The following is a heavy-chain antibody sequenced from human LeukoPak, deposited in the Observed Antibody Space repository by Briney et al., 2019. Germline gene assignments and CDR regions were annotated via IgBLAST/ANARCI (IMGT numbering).Heavy chain of an antibody. CDR3: ANLWGSGSLLRFQH. D-gene: IGHD3-10*01. CDR2: ISGGSYNT. Sequence: PGGSLRLSCAASGFTFSSSAMNWVRQAPGKGLEWVSAISGGSYNTYYADSVKGRFTISRDNSKNTLFLQMNSLRAEDTAVYYCANLWGSGSLLRFQHWGQGTLVTVSS. J-gene: IGHJ1*01. V-gene: IGHV3-23*01. CDR1: GFTFSSSA.